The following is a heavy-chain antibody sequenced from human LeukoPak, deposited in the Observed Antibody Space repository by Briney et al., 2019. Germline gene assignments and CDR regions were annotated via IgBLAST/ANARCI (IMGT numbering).Heavy chain of an antibody. J-gene: IGHJ3*02. CDR1: GGTFSSYA. CDR3: ARDPWSGYYDSSGYSLLGFDI. D-gene: IGHD3-22*01. V-gene: IGHV1-69*13. CDR2: IIPIFGTA. Sequence: ASVKVSCKASGGTFSSYAISWVRQAPGQGLEWMGGIIPIFGTANYAQKFQGRVTITADESTSTAYMELRSLRSDDTAVYYCARDPWSGYYDSSGYSLLGFDIWGQGTMVTVSS.